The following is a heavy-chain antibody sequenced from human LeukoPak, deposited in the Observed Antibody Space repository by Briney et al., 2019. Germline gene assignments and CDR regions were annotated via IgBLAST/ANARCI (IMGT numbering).Heavy chain of an antibody. CDR1: GDSVSSISVA. CDR3: ALARSEYHYGMDV. J-gene: IGHJ6*02. Sequence: SQTLSLTCAISGDSVSSISVAWNWIRQSPSRGLEWLGRTYYRSKWYYEYAVSVKGRININPDPSKNHFSLQPNSVTPEDTAVYYCALARSEYHYGMDVWGQGTTVTVSS. V-gene: IGHV6-1*01. CDR2: TYYRSKWYY.